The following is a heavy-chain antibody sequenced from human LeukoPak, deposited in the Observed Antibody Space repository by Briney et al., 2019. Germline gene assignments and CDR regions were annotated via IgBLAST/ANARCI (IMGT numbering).Heavy chain of an antibody. J-gene: IGHJ4*02. CDR3: TRDLGWLHYAD. D-gene: IGHD5-12*01. Sequence: GGTLRLSCAASGFTFSSHGMNWVRQTPGKGLEWVSGIGGSGGFIAYYAESVEGRFTVSRDNSKNTLYLQMDSLRADDTAIYYCTRDLGWLHYADWGQGTLVTVSS. V-gene: IGHV3-23*01. CDR2: IGGSGGFIA. CDR1: GFTFSSHG.